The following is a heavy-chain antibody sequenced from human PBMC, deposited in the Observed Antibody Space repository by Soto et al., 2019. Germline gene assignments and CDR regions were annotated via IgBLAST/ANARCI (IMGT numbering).Heavy chain of an antibody. CDR2: TNVGGAHT. D-gene: IGHD1-20*01. CDR1: GFTFTNYS. J-gene: IGHJ4*02. CDR3: ARDVNWNLFDY. V-gene: IGHV3-74*01. Sequence: EVQLVESGGGLIQPGGSLRLSCSTSGFTFTNYSMHWVRQAPGKGLVWVSHTNVGGAHTTYADSVRGRFTISRDNAKNTLYLQMNSLRTEDTAVYYCARDVNWNLFDYWGQGIQVTVSS.